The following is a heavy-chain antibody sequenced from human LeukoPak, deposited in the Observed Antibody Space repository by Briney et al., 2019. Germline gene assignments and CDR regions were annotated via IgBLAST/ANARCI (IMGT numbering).Heavy chain of an antibody. V-gene: IGHV3-53*01. J-gene: IGHJ4*02. D-gene: IGHD1-26*01. Sequence: GGTLRLSCAASGFTVNSHHMSWQRHAPGKELQWVSILCDGGTTSYEYSVRGRFTISRDNSNNILYRQMSSLRAEGTAVYYCATVAGGTYHFDLWGQRALVTASS. CDR3: ATVAGGTYHFDL. CDR2: LCDGGTT. CDR1: GFTVNSHH.